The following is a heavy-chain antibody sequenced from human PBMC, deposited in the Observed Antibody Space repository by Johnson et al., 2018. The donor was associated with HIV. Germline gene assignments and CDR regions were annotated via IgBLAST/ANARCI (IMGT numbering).Heavy chain of an antibody. CDR1: GFTFSSYA. D-gene: IGHD3-22*01. Sequence: QMQLVESGGGVVQPGRSLRLSCAASGFTFSSYAMHWVRQAPGKGLEWVAVISYDGSNKYYADSVKGRFTISRDNSKNTLYLQMNSLRAEDTAVYYCAREWLYDALDIWGQGTIVTVSS. J-gene: IGHJ3*02. CDR2: ISYDGSNK. V-gene: IGHV3-30*04. CDR3: AREWLYDALDI.